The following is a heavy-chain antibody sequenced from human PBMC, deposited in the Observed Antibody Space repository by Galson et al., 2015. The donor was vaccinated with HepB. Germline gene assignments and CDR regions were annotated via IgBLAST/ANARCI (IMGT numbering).Heavy chain of an antibody. CDR2: FDPEDGET. CDR3: ATAGIIAAAGPTGGYFDY. D-gene: IGHD6-13*01. V-gene: IGHV1-24*01. J-gene: IGHJ4*02. CDR1: GYTLTELS. Sequence: SVKVSCKVSGYTLTELSMHWVRQAPGKGLEWMGGFDPEDGETIYAQKFQGRVTMTEDTSTDTAYMELSSLRSEDTAVYYCATAGIIAAAGPTGGYFDYWGQGTLVTVSS.